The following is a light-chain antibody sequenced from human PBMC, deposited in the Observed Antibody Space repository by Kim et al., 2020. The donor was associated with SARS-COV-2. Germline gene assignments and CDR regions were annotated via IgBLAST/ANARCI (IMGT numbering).Light chain of an antibody. V-gene: IGKV3-20*01. CDR2: GAS. Sequence: SLSPRESASLSCRTSQSVTSNYLAWYQQKPGQAPRLLMYGASTRATGIPDRFSGGGSGTDFTLTISRLEPEDSAVYYCQQYGSWTFGQGTKVDIK. CDR1: QSVTSNY. J-gene: IGKJ1*01. CDR3: QQYGSWT.